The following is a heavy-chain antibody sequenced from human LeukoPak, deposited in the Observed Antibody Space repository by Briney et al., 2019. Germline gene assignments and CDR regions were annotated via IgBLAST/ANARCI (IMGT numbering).Heavy chain of an antibody. J-gene: IGHJ6*03. V-gene: IGHV1-18*01. CDR3: ARVVLGVRGVIIRPHYYYYMDV. CDR1: GYTFTSYG. CDR2: ISAYNGNT. D-gene: IGHD3-10*01. Sequence: GASVKVSCKASGYTFTSYGISWVRQAPGQGLEWMGWISAYNGNTNYAQKLQGRVTITTDESTSTAYMELSSLRSEDTAVYYCARVVLGVRGVIIRPHYYYYMDVWGKGTTVTVSS.